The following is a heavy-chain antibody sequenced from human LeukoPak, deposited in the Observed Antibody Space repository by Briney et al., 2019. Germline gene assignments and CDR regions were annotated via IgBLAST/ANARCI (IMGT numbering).Heavy chain of an antibody. CDR2: IYHSGST. D-gene: IGHD3-16*01. Sequence: SETLSLTCTVSGYSISSGYFWGWIRQPPGKGLEWIGTIYHSGSTYYNPSLKSRVTISVDTSKNQFSLKLNSVTAADTAVYYCARVKDPGGYYYYYYMDVWGKGTTVTVSS. J-gene: IGHJ6*03. V-gene: IGHV4-38-2*02. CDR3: ARVKDPGGYYYYYYMDV. CDR1: GYSISSGYF.